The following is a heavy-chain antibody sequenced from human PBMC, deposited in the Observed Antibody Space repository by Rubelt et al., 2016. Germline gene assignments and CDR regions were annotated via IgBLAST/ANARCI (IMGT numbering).Heavy chain of an antibody. CDR1: GFTFSSYG. Sequence: QVQLVESGGGVVQPGRSLRLSCAASGFTFSSYGMHWVRQAPGKGLEWVAVIWYDGSNKYYADSVKGRFTIARDKSKNTLYLQRNSLRAEDTAVYYWARDRAGSSSWYTVFGAFDIWGQGTMVTVSS. CDR2: IWYDGSNK. CDR3: ARDRAGSSSWYTVFGAFDI. D-gene: IGHD6-13*01. V-gene: IGHV3-33*01. J-gene: IGHJ3*02.